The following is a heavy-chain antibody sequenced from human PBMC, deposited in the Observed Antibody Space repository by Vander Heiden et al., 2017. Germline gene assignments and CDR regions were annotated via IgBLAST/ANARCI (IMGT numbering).Heavy chain of an antibody. Sequence: EVQLVESGGGLVQPGGSLRLSYAASGFTFSSYWMSWVRQAPGKGLEWVANIKQDGSEKYYVDSVKGRFTISRDNAKNSLYLQMNSLRAEDTAVYYCAREISSSWYYYGMDVWGQGTTVTVSS. J-gene: IGHJ6*02. D-gene: IGHD6-13*01. CDR1: GFTFSSYW. CDR2: IKQDGSEK. CDR3: AREISSSWYYYGMDV. V-gene: IGHV3-7*01.